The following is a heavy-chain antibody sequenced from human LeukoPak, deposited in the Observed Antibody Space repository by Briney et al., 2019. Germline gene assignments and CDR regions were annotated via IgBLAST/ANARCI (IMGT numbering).Heavy chain of an antibody. Sequence: GASVKVSCKASGYIFTDYYMHWVRQAPGQGLEWMGWISAYNGNTNYAQKLQGRVTMTTDASTSTAYMELRSLRSDDTAVYYCARGRYNWNDDGTIVDYWGQGTLVTVSS. D-gene: IGHD1-1*01. CDR1: GYIFTDYY. V-gene: IGHV1-18*04. J-gene: IGHJ4*02. CDR2: ISAYNGNT. CDR3: ARGRYNWNDDGTIVDY.